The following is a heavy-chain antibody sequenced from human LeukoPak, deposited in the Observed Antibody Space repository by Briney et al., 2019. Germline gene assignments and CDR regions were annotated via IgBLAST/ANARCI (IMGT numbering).Heavy chain of an antibody. CDR1: GFTFSSCL. J-gene: IGHJ6*02. CDR2: ISTGGDGT. V-gene: IGHV3-23*01. Sequence: GGSLRLSCAASGFTFSSCLMRWVRQAPGKGLEWVSSISTGGDGTYYADSAKGRFTVSRDNSKNTLYLQMSNLRAEDSATYYCAKAGTSSAFRAMDVWGQGTTVTVSS. D-gene: IGHD6-19*01. CDR3: AKAGTSSAFRAMDV.